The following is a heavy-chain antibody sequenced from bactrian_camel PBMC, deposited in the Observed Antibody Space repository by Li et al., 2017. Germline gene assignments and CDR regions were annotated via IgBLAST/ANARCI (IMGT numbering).Heavy chain of an antibody. J-gene: IGHJ4*01. CDR3: GSPALGRTWMC. Sequence: HVQLVESGGGSVQAGGSLRLACQATGYTHNGYSLGWFREALGKKREGDAVIDSDGSTKYADDVKGRFTISRDNAKNILYLLMDNIAPEDTAVYYCGSPALGRTWMCGGQGTQVTVS. V-gene: IGHV3S53*01. CDR2: IDSDGST. CDR1: GYTHNGYS. D-gene: IGHD1*01.